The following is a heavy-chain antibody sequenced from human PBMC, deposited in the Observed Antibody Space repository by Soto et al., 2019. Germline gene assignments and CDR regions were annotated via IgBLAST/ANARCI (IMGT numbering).Heavy chain of an antibody. CDR2: INHSGGST. V-gene: IGHV1-46*01. CDR1: GYSFPRYS. Sequence: SVKVSCKASGYSFPRYSMLWLRPAPGHGLEWIGQINHSGGSTSCAQKFQGRVTMTRDTYTSTVYMELSSLRSEATAVYYCARGDSGYSYGLNWFDPWGQGTLVTVSS. D-gene: IGHD5-18*01. J-gene: IGHJ5*02. CDR3: ARGDSGYSYGLNWFDP.